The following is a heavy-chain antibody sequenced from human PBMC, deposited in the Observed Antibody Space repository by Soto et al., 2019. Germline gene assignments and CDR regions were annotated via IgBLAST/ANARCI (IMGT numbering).Heavy chain of an antibody. D-gene: IGHD6-13*01. Sequence: QVQLVQSGAEVMKPGASVKVSCKASGFIFTAYYIHWVRQAPGQGLEWMGWVSPNSGGTNYAQKFQGRVTMTRDTSISTAYMEPSSLTSDDTAVYYCARDQGTSWYNWFDPWGQGTLVTVSS. CDR1: GFIFTAYY. CDR2: VSPNSGGT. J-gene: IGHJ5*02. V-gene: IGHV1-2*02. CDR3: ARDQGTSWYNWFDP.